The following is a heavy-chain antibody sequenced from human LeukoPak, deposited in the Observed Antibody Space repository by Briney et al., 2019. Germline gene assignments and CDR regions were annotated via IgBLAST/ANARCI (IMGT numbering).Heavy chain of an antibody. CDR3: ARARGVNYYDSSGYSTVFDY. J-gene: IGHJ4*02. CDR1: GASISSGNYY. D-gene: IGHD3-22*01. CDR2: IYYSGDT. V-gene: IGHV4-39*07. Sequence: SETLSLTCTVSGASISSGNYYWGWIRQPPGKGLEWLGSIYYSGDTYNNPPLKSRVTISVDTAKSQLSLRLTSMTAADTAVYYCARARGVNYYDSSGYSTVFDYWGQGTLVTVSS.